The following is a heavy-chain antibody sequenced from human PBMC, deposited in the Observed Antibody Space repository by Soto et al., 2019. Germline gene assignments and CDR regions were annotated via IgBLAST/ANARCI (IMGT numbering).Heavy chain of an antibody. Sequence: QVQLVQSGAEVKKPGSSVKVSCKASGGTFSSYAISLVRQAPGQGLEWMGGIIPIFGTANYAQKFQGRVTITGDESTSTAYMELSSLRSEDTAVYYCARDGRGATVTTSYGYFDLWGRGTLVTVSS. CDR3: ARDGRGATVTTSYGYFDL. CDR2: IIPIFGTA. J-gene: IGHJ2*01. D-gene: IGHD4-17*01. V-gene: IGHV1-69*01. CDR1: GGTFSSYA.